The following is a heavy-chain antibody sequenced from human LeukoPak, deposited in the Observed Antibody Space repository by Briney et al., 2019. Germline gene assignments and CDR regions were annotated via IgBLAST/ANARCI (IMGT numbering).Heavy chain of an antibody. Sequence: PGGSLRLSCAASEFTFSSYWMSWVRQAPGKGLEWVANIKQDGSEKYYVDSVRGRFTISRDNAKKSLYLQMNSLRPEDTAVYYCAKDARRTFGLSSGLYRGSYYFDYWGQGTLVTVSS. J-gene: IGHJ4*02. CDR3: AKDARRTFGLSSGLYRGSYYFDY. CDR2: IKQDGSEK. V-gene: IGHV3-7*01. CDR1: EFTFSSYW. D-gene: IGHD6-19*01.